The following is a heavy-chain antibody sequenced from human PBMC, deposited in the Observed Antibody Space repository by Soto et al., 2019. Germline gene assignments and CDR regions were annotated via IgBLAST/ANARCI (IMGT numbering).Heavy chain of an antibody. V-gene: IGHV1-69*01. CDR2: IIPIFGTA. D-gene: IGHD3-22*01. J-gene: IGHJ6*02. Sequence: QVQLVQSGAEVKKPGSSVKVSCKASGDTFSSYAISWVRQAPGQGLEWMGGIIPIFGTANYAQKFQGRVTITADESTSTAYMELSSLRSEATAVYYCARDGSGYRSRASPMDVWGQRTTVTVS. CDR1: GDTFSSYA. CDR3: ARDGSGYRSRASPMDV.